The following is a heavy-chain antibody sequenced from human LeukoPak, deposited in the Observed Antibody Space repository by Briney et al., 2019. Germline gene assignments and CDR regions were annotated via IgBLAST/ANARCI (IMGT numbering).Heavy chain of an antibody. V-gene: IGHV1-69*13. D-gene: IGHD3-22*01. CDR3: ARSMWGTRYYYDSSGDYYYMDV. J-gene: IGHJ6*03. Sequence: GASVKVSCKASGYTFTGYYMHWVRQAPGQGLEWMGGIIPIFGTANYAQKFQGRVTITADESTSTAYMELSSLRSEDTAVYYCARSMWGTRYYYDSSGDYYYMDVWGKGTTVTVSS. CDR1: GYTFTGYY. CDR2: IIPIFGTA.